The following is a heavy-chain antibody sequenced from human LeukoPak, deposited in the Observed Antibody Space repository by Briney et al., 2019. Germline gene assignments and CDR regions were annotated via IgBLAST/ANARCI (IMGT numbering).Heavy chain of an antibody. Sequence: ASVKVSCKASGYTFTSYGMHWVCQAPGQRLEWMGWINAGNGNTKYSQKFQGRVTITRDTSASTAYMELSSLRSEDTAVYYCARERRPSGMDVWGQGTTVTVSS. CDR1: GYTFTSYG. CDR3: ARERRPSGMDV. J-gene: IGHJ6*02. V-gene: IGHV1-3*01. CDR2: INAGNGNT. D-gene: IGHD6-25*01.